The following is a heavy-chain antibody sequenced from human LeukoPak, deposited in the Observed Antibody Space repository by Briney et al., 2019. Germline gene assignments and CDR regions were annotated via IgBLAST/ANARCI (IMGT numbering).Heavy chain of an antibody. CDR3: ASPEYSSSSAHDAFDI. CDR2: ISSSSSYI. D-gene: IGHD6-6*01. J-gene: IGHJ3*02. CDR1: GFTFSSYS. Sequence: PGGSLRLSCAASGFTFSSYSMNWVRQAPGKGLEWVSSISSSSSYIFYADSVKGRFTISRHNAKNSLYLQMNSLRAEDTAVYYCASPEYSSSSAHDAFDIWGQGTMVTVSS. V-gene: IGHV3-21*01.